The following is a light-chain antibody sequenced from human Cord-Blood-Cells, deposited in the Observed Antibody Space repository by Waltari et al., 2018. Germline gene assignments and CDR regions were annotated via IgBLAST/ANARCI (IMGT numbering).Light chain of an antibody. CDR1: SRDVGGYNS. Sequence: QSALTQPRSVSGSPGQSVTISCPGTSRDVGGYNSVSWDQQHPGKAPKFMRYDVSKRPSGVTDRFSGSKSGNTASLTISGLQAEDESDYYCCSYAGSYPYVFGTGTKVTVL. V-gene: IGLV2-11*01. CDR2: DVS. CDR3: CSYAGSYPYV. J-gene: IGLJ1*01.